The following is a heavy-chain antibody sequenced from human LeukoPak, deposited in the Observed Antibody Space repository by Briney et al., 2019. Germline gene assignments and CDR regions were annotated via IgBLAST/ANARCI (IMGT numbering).Heavy chain of an antibody. V-gene: IGHV3-30*18. CDR2: ISYDGSNK. CDR1: GFTFSSYG. D-gene: IGHD1-1*01. Sequence: GGSLRPSCAASGFTFSSYGMHWVRQAPGKGLEWVAVISYDGSNKYYADSVKGRFTISRDNSKNTLYLQMNSLRAEDTAVYYCAKDLYNWNDFFNDWGQGTLVTVSS. CDR3: AKDLYNWNDFFND. J-gene: IGHJ4*02.